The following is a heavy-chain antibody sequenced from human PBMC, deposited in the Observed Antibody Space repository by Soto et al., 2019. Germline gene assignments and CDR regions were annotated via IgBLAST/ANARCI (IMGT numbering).Heavy chain of an antibody. D-gene: IGHD3-10*01. CDR2: ISAYNGNT. Sequence: VASVKVSCKASGYTFTSYGISWVRQAPGQGLEWMGWISAYNGNTNYAQKLQGRVTMTTDTSTSTAYMELRSLRSDDTTVYYCARVRRGSGSRDSFDIWGQGTMVTVSS. J-gene: IGHJ3*02. V-gene: IGHV1-18*01. CDR1: GYTFTSYG. CDR3: ARVRRGSGSRDSFDI.